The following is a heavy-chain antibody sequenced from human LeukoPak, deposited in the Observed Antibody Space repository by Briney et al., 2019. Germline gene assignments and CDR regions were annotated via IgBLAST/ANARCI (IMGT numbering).Heavy chain of an antibody. CDR3: AKGRPVRTSGWYFFDY. CDR1: GFTFSTYA. CDR2: ITRGGTDT. Sequence: GGSLRLSCAASGFTFSTYAMSWVRQAPGKGLEWVSLITRGGTDTFYEDSEKGRFTISRDNSNNTLYLHMTGLRAEDAATYYCAKGRPVRTSGWYFFDYWGQGTLVTVSS. D-gene: IGHD6-19*01. V-gene: IGHV3-23*03. J-gene: IGHJ4*02.